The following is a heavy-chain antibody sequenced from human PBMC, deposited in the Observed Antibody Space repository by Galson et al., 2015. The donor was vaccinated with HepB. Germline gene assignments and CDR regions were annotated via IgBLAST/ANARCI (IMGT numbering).Heavy chain of an antibody. CDR1: GFTFSDYY. D-gene: IGHD3-22*01. V-gene: IGHV3-11*01. CDR3: ARCIYCHSDGYPLERGYLAD. Sequence: SLRLSCAASGFTFSDYYMNWIRQAPGKGLEWVSYISSSGSSIYYAGSVKGRFTISRDNAKNSLYLQMNSLRVEDTAVYYCARCIYCHSDGYPLERGYLADWGQGALVTVSS. CDR2: ISSSGSSI. J-gene: IGHJ4*02.